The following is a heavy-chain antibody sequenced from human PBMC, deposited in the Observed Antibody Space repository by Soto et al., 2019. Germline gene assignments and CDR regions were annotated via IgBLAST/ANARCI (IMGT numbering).Heavy chain of an antibody. J-gene: IGHJ4*02. CDR2: INTGNGNT. Sequence: GASVKVSCKASGYTFTTYAMHWVRQAPGQRLEWMGWINTGNGNTEYSQKFQGRVTITRDTSASTAYMELSGLRSEDTAVFYCARTYPHDYWGQGTLVTVSS. CDR1: GYTFTTYA. CDR3: ARTYPHDY. V-gene: IGHV1-3*04.